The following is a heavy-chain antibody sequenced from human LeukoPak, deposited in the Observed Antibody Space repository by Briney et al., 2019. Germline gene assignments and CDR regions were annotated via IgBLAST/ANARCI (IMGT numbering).Heavy chain of an antibody. CDR3: ARDYGMDV. V-gene: IGHV3-9*01. J-gene: IGHJ6*02. Sequence: GGSLRLSCAVSGFTFVNYAIHWVRQAPGKGLEWVSGFDYNSGRIDYADSVKGRFTISRDNSKNTLYLQMNSLRAEDTAVYYCARDYGMDVWGQGTTVTVSS. CDR1: GFTFVNYA. CDR2: FDYNSGRI.